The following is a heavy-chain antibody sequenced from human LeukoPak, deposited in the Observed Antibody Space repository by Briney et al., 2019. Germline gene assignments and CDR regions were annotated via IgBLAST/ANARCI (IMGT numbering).Heavy chain of an antibody. CDR1: GFTFSNYR. CDR2: ISSGSLSI. V-gene: IGHV3-21*01. J-gene: IGHJ4*02. D-gene: IGHD6-19*01. Sequence: GGSLRLSCTASGFTFSNYRMTWVRQAPGKGLEWVSSISSGSLSIDYADSVKGRFTISGDNAKNSLHLQMNSLRAEDTAVYYCASRYTSGWYLFWGQGTLVTVSS. CDR3: ASRYTSGWYLF.